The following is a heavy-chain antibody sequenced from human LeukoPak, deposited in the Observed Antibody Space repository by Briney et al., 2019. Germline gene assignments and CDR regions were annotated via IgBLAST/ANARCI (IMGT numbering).Heavy chain of an antibody. Sequence: GASVKLCCKASGYIFSTNGISWVRQPPGQGLEWMGCISGYNGNTNYAQKVQGRVTLTTDTSTSTAYMELRSLRSDDTAVYYCERRRSEECDFDCWGQGTLVTVSS. J-gene: IGHJ4*02. D-gene: IGHD6-19*01. CDR2: ISGYNGNT. V-gene: IGHV1-18*01. CDR3: ERRRSEECDFDC. CDR1: GYIFSTNG.